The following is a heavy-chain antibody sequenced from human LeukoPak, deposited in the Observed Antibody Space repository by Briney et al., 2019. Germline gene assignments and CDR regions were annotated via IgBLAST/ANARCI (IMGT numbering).Heavy chain of an antibody. Sequence: ASVKVSCKASGYTFTSYDINWVRQATGQGLEWMGWMNPKSGITGYAQKLQGRVTMTRNTSISTAYMELSSLRSEDTAVYYCARDQDIVVVVAALRQREMGGFDPWGQGTLVTVSS. D-gene: IGHD2-15*01. CDR3: ARDQDIVVVVAALRQREMGGFDP. CDR1: GYTFTSYD. J-gene: IGHJ5*02. V-gene: IGHV1-8*01. CDR2: MNPKSGIT.